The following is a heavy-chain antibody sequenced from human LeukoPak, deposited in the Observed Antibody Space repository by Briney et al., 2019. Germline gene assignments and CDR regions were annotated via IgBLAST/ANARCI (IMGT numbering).Heavy chain of an antibody. J-gene: IGHJ3*02. D-gene: IGHD4/OR15-4a*01. V-gene: IGHV4-39*01. CDR2: IYYSGST. CDR1: GGSISSSSYY. CDR3: ARHRLKDAFDI. Sequence: SETLSLTCTVSGGSISSSSYYWGWLRQPPGKGLEWIGSIYYSGSTYYNPSLKSRVTISVDTSKNQFSLKLSSVTAADTAVYYCARHRLKDAFDIWGQGTMVTVSS.